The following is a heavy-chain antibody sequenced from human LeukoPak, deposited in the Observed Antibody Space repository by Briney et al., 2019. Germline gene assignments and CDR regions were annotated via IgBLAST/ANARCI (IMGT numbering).Heavy chain of an antibody. CDR2: INWNGGST. CDR1: GFTFDDYG. Sequence: GGSLRLSXAASGFTFDDYGMSWVRQAPGKGLEWVSGINWNGGSTGYADSVKGRFTISRDNAKNSLYLQMNSLRAEDTALYYCARLSSTSEKPYSFDYWGQGTLVTVSS. CDR3: ARLSSTSEKPYSFDY. V-gene: IGHV3-20*04. D-gene: IGHD2-2*01. J-gene: IGHJ4*02.